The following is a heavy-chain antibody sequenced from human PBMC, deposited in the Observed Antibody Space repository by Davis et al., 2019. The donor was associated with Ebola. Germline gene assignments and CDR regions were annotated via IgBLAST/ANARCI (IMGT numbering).Heavy chain of an antibody. CDR1: GYSFTSYW. J-gene: IGHJ3*02. CDR2: IYPGDSDT. Sequence: GESLKISCKGSGYSFTSYWIGWVRQMPGKGLEWMGIIYPGDSDTRYSPSFQGQVTISADKSISTAYLQWSSLKASDTAMYYCASHLTCSSTSCYIPDAFDIWGQGTMVTVFS. V-gene: IGHV5-51*01. D-gene: IGHD2-2*02. CDR3: ASHLTCSSTSCYIPDAFDI.